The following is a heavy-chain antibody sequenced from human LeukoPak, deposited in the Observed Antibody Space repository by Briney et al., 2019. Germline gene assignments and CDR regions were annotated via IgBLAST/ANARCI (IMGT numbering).Heavy chain of an antibody. CDR3: ARGGPGLGSYFDY. Sequence: GGSLRLSCAASGFTFSSYSMNWVRQAPGKGLEWVSSISSSSSYIYYTDSVKGRFTISRDNAKNSLYLQMNSLRAEDTAVYYCARGGPGLGSYFDYWGQGTLVSVSS. J-gene: IGHJ4*02. CDR1: GFTFSSYS. V-gene: IGHV3-21*01. D-gene: IGHD3-10*01. CDR2: ISSSSSYI.